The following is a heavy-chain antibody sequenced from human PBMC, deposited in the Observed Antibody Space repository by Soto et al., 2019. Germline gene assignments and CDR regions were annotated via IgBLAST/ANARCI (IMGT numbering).Heavy chain of an antibody. CDR2: ISFDGNNI. Sequence: SLRLSCAASGFTFSSYAMHWVRQAPGKGLEWVALISFDGNNIYFSDSLKGRFTISRDDSKNTMYLQMSSLRAEDTAVYYCAKNTRYADTSGYYPFDYWGQGTLVTVSS. CDR3: AKNTRYADTSGYYPFDY. CDR1: GFTFSSYA. D-gene: IGHD3-22*01. V-gene: IGHV3-30*18. J-gene: IGHJ4*02.